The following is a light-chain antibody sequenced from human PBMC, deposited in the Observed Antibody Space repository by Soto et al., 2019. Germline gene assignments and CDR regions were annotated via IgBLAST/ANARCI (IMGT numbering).Light chain of an antibody. J-gene: IGKJ3*01. CDR3: HHYGRSPIFT. Sequence: ENVLTQSPGTLSLSPGERATLSCRASQSVTNSFFAWYQQKPGQSPRLLIYGISSRATDIPDRFSGSGSGTDFTLTISRLEPEDFGVFFCHHYGRSPIFTFGPGTTVDMK. V-gene: IGKV3-20*01. CDR1: QSVTNSF. CDR2: GIS.